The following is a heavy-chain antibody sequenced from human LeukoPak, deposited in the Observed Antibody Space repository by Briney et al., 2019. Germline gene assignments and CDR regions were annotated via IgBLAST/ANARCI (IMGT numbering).Heavy chain of an antibody. V-gene: IGHV1-2*02. Sequence: ASVNVSFKASGYTFTGYYMHWVRQAPGQGLAWMGWINPNSGGTNYVQKFQGSVTMTRDTSISTAYMELSRLRSGDTAVYYCARSMVRGAPSDYWGQGTLVTVSS. J-gene: IGHJ4*02. CDR2: INPNSGGT. CDR3: ARSMVRGAPSDY. CDR1: GYTFTGYY. D-gene: IGHD3-10*01.